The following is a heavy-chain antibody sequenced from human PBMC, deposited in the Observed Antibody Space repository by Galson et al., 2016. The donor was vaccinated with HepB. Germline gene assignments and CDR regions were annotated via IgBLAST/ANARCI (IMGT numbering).Heavy chain of an antibody. CDR3: AKDLGDIGVVVHHGPKPCDH. V-gene: IGHV3-30*18. D-gene: IGHD2-15*01. J-gene: IGHJ4*02. Sequence: SLRLSCAASGFTFSSYGMHWVRQAPGKGLEWVAVISYDRNNKYYADSVKGRFSISRDNYKNTLYLQMNSLRAEDTAVYYCAKDLGDIGVVVHHGPKPCDHWGQGTLVTVSS. CDR2: ISYDRNNK. CDR1: GFTFSSYG.